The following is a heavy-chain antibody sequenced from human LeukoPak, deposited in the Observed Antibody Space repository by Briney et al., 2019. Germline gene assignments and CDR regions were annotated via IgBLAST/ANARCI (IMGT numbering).Heavy chain of an antibody. D-gene: IGHD3-10*01. Sequence: GGSLNPSCAGLGFPFRSYALSWFRRSPGKGLDWVQLIGGSGGTTYYADSVKGRFTISRDNSKNTLYLQMNSLRAEDTALYYCSKDRGGTLGDYFDYWGQGTLVTVSS. CDR3: SKDRGGTLGDYFDY. J-gene: IGHJ4*02. CDR1: GFPFRSYA. V-gene: IGHV3-23*01. CDR2: IGGSGGTT.